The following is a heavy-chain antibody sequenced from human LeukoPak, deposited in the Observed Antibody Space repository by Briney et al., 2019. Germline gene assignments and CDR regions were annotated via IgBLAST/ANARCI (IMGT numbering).Heavy chain of an antibody. CDR2: IYYSGST. CDR3: ARHASVDGNWPRPLDY. J-gene: IGHJ4*02. D-gene: IGHD6-19*01. V-gene: IGHV4-59*04. CDR1: TDSTNTYY. Sequence: SETLSLTCSVSTDSTNTYYWSWIRQSPGKGLEWIGNIYYSGSTYYKPSLKTRVTISVDTSKNQFSLKLTSVTAADTAVYYCARHASVDGNWPRPLDYWGQGSLVTVSS.